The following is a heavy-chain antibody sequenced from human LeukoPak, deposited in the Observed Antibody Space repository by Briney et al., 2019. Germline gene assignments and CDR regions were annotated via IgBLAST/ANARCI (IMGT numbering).Heavy chain of an antibody. J-gene: IGHJ6*02. Sequence: GGSLRLSCVFSGFTFSNYWMSWVRQAPGKGLEWVANIKQDESEKHYVDSVKGRFTISRDNAKNSLYLQMNSLRAEDTAVYYCAKDHPITGTLYGMDVWGQGTTVTVSS. CDR3: AKDHPITGTLYGMDV. V-gene: IGHV3-7*01. CDR1: GFTFSNYW. CDR2: IKQDESEK. D-gene: IGHD1-20*01.